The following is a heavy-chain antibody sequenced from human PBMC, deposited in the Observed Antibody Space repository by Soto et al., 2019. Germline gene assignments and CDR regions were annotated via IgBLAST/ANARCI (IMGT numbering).Heavy chain of an antibody. CDR3: AKDQGCSGGSCYYALSFDY. D-gene: IGHD2-15*01. CDR2: ISGSGGST. Sequence: PGGSLRLSCAASGFTFSSYAMSWVRQAPGKGLEWVSAISGSGGSTYYADSVKGRFTISRDNSKNTLYLQMNSLRAEDTAVYYCAKDQGCSGGSCYYALSFDYWGQGTLVTVSS. J-gene: IGHJ4*02. V-gene: IGHV3-23*01. CDR1: GFTFSSYA.